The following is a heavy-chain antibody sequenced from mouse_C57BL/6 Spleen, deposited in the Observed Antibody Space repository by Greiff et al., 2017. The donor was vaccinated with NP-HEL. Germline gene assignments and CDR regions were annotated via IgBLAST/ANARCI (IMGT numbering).Heavy chain of an antibody. Sequence: EVQRVESGGGLVKPGGSLKLSCAASGFTFSDYGMHWVRQAPEKGLEWVAYISSGSSTIYYADTVKGRFTISRDNAKNTLFLQMTSLRSEDTAMYYCAIYGYAYDAMDYWGQGTSVTVSS. D-gene: IGHD2-2*01. J-gene: IGHJ4*01. CDR1: GFTFSDYG. CDR3: AIYGYAYDAMDY. V-gene: IGHV5-17*01. CDR2: ISSGSSTI.